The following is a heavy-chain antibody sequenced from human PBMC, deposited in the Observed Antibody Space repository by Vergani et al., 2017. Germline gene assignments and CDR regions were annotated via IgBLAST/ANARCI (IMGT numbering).Heavy chain of an antibody. Sequence: QVHLVESGGGVVQPGRSLRLSCVVSGFTSSYYGMHWVRQAPGKGLEWVAVISYDGTQKYYADSVKGRFTISRDNSKSTLYLQMNSLRAEDTAFYYCADLYGDDGFSPFWGQGTLVTVSS. CDR3: ADLYGDDGFSPF. V-gene: IGHV3-30*03. CDR2: ISYDGTQK. J-gene: IGHJ4*02. CDR1: GFTSSYYG. D-gene: IGHD2-21*01.